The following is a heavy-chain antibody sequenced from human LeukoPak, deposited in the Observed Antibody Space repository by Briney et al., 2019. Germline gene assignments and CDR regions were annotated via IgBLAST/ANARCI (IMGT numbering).Heavy chain of an antibody. V-gene: IGHV4-38-2*02. CDR2: IYHSGST. J-gene: IGHJ4*02. D-gene: IGHD3-3*01. CDR1: GYSISSGYY. Sequence: PSETLSLTCTVSGYSISSGYYWGWIRQPPGKGLEWIGSIYHSGSTYYNPSLKSRVTISVDTSKNQFSLKLSSVTAADTAVYYCAKDPTIFGVVIKSSYFDSWGQGTLVTVSS. CDR3: AKDPTIFGVVIKSSYFDS.